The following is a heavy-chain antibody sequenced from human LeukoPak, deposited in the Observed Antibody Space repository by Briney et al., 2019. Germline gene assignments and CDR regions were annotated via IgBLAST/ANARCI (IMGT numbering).Heavy chain of an antibody. CDR1: GFTFDDYA. V-gene: IGHV3-9*01. CDR3: AKDQLGPSDY. D-gene: IGHD6-13*01. J-gene: IGHJ4*02. CDR2: ISWNSGSI. Sequence: PGGSLRLSCAASGFTFDDYAMHWVRQAPGKGLEWVSGISWNSGSIGYADSVKGRFTISRDNSKNTLYLQMNSLRAEDTAVYYCAKDQLGPSDYWGQGTLVTVSS.